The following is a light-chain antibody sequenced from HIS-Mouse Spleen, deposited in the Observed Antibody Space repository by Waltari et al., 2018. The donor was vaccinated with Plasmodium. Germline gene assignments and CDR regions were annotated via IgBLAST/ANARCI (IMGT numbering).Light chain of an antibody. CDR1: QSISSY. CDR3: QQSYSTWT. Sequence: DIQMTQSPSSLSASVGDRVTITCRASQSISSYLNWYQQKPGKAPKLLIYAASSLQSGVPSRFSGSGSGTDVTLTISSLQPEEFATYYCQQSYSTWTFGQGTKVEIK. CDR2: AAS. V-gene: IGKV1-39*01. J-gene: IGKJ1*01.